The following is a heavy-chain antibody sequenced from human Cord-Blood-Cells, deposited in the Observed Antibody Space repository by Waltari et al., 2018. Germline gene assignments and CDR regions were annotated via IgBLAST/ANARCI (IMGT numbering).Heavy chain of an antibody. Sequence: VQLVESGGGVVQPGRSLRRSCAASGFTFSGYGSPWFRPAPGKGLDWVAVISYDGINKYYADSVEVRFTISRDNSKNTLYLQMNSLRAEDTAVYYCAKELPNNYDILTGFDYWGQGTLVTVSS. CDR1: GFTFSGYG. V-gene: IGHV3-30*18. CDR3: AKELPNNYDILTGFDY. CDR2: ISYDGINK. J-gene: IGHJ4*02. D-gene: IGHD3-9*01.